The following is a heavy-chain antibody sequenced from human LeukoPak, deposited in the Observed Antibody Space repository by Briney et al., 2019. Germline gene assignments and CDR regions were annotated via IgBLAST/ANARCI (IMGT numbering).Heavy chain of an antibody. D-gene: IGHD3-22*01. J-gene: IGHJ4*02. Sequence: PGGSLRLSCLASGFTFSSYAMSWVRQAPGKGLEWVSGTGISGDNTYYADSVKGRFTISRDNAKNSLYLQMNSLRAEDTAVYYCARDIYYDSSGYYGSVYWGQGTLVTVSS. CDR3: ARDIYYDSSGYYGSVY. CDR2: TGISGDNT. CDR1: GFTFSSYA. V-gene: IGHV3-23*01.